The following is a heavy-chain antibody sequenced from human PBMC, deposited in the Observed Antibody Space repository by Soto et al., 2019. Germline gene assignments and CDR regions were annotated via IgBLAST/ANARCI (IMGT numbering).Heavy chain of an antibody. CDR3: ARGTGTWRTSYFDY. CDR2: INHSGST. D-gene: IGHD1-1*01. V-gene: IGHV4-34*01. J-gene: IGHJ4*02. Sequence: QVQLQQWGAGLLKPSETLSLTCAVYGGSFSGYYWSWIRQPPGKGLEWIGEINHSGSTNYNPSLKSRVTISVDTSKNQFSLKLSSVTAADTAVYYCARGTGTWRTSYFDYWGQGTLVTVSS. CDR1: GGSFSGYY.